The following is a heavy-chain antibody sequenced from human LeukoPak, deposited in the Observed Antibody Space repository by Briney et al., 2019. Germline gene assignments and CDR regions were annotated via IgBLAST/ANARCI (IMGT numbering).Heavy chain of an antibody. J-gene: IGHJ4*02. Sequence: GGPLRLSCAASGFTFSSYAMSWVRQAPGKGLEWVSGISGSGGSTYYADSVKGRFTISRDNSKNTLYLQMNSLRAEDAAVYYCAKDRERWLQLWYFDYWGQGTLVTVSS. D-gene: IGHD5-24*01. CDR1: GFTFSSYA. CDR3: AKDRERWLQLWYFDY. CDR2: ISGSGGST. V-gene: IGHV3-23*01.